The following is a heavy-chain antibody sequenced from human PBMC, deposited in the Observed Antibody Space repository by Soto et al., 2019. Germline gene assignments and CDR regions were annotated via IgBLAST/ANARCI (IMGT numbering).Heavy chain of an antibody. J-gene: IGHJ5*02. CDR3: ARKQYSSGWYWFDP. CDR1: GGSISSYY. V-gene: IGHV4-59*01. CDR2: IYYSGST. D-gene: IGHD6-19*01. Sequence: LSLTCTVSGGSISSYYWSWIRQPPGKGLEWIGYIYYSGSTNYNPSLKSRVTISVDTSKNQFSLKLSSVTAADTAVYYCARKQYSSGWYWFDPWGQGTLVTSPQ.